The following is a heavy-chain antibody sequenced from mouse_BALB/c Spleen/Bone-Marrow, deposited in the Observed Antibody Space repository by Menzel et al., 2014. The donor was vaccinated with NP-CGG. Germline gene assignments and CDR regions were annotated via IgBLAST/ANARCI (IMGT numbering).Heavy chain of an antibody. CDR1: GYTFTDYY. CDR2: INPNSGDT. J-gene: IGHJ4*01. V-gene: IGHV1-18*01. Sequence: EVKLQESGPELVKPGASVKMSCKASGYTFTDYYMQWVKQSHGKGLEWIGDINPNSGDTLYNQKFKGKATLTVDKSSSTAYMQLNSLTSEDSAVNYCARSRAMDNWGQGTSVTVSS. CDR3: ARSRAMDN.